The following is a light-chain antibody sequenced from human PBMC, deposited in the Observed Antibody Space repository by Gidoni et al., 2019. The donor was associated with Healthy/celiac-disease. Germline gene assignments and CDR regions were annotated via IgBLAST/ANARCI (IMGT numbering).Light chain of an antibody. CDR3: LQALQTPWT. V-gene: IGKV2-28*01. CDR2: LGS. CDR1: QSLLHSNGYNY. Sequence: DIVMTQSPLSRPVTPVEPASISCMSSQSLLHSNGYNYLDWYLQKPGQSPQLLIYLGSNRASGVPDRFSGSGSGTDFTLNISSVEAEDVGVYYCLQALQTPWTFGQGTKVEIK. J-gene: IGKJ1*01.